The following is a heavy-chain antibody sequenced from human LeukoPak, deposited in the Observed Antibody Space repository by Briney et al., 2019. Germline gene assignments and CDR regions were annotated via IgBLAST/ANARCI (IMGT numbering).Heavy chain of an antibody. J-gene: IGHJ6*03. CDR3: ARVRGVPYYYYYYMDV. CDR1: GGSISNYY. V-gene: IGHV4-4*07. Sequence: SETLALTRTVSGGSISNYYWSWIRQPAGKGLEWIGRIYTIGSTNYNPSLKSRVTMSVDTSKNQFSLKLSSVTAADTAVYYCARVRGVPYYYYYYMDVWGKGTTVTVSS. D-gene: IGHD3-10*01. CDR2: IYTIGST.